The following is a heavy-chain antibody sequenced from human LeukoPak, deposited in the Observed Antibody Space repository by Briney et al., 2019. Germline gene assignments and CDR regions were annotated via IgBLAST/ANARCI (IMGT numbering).Heavy chain of an antibody. CDR2: IGTASDT. V-gene: IGHV3-13*01. J-gene: IGHJ6*03. D-gene: IGHD1-1*01. CDR1: GFTFSSFD. CDR3: ARGPPRGKYYYMDV. Sequence: GGSLRLSCAASGFTFSSFDMHWVRQPTGKGLEWVSTIGTASDTYYPGSVEGRFTLSRDNAKNSLYLQMNSLTAGDTAVYYCARGPPRGKYYYMDVWGKGTTVTVSS.